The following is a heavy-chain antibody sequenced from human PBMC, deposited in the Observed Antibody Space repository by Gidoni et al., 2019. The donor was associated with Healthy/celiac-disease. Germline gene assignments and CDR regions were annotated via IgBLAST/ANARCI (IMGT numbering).Heavy chain of an antibody. D-gene: IGHD6-19*01. CDR1: GGSISSYY. V-gene: IGHV4-59*08. Sequence: QVQLQESGPGLVKPSETLSLTCTVSGGSISSYYWSWIRQPPGKGLEWIGYIYYSGSTNYNPSLKSRVTISVDTSKNQFSLKLSSVTAADTAVYYCARHRRAVAIDYWGQGTLVTVSS. CDR2: IYYSGST. CDR3: ARHRRAVAIDY. J-gene: IGHJ4*02.